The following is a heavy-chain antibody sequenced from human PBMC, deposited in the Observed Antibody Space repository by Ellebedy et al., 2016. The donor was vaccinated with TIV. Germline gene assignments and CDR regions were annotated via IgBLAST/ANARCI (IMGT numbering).Heavy chain of an antibody. CDR2: LTGSGISI. CDR3: ARDGISSGWYGVYFDY. J-gene: IGHJ4*02. V-gene: IGHV3-23*01. D-gene: IGHD6-19*01. Sequence: GGSLRLXXAASGFTFNRYAMSWVRQTPEKGLEWVSGLTGSGISIYYADSVKGRFTISRDNSKNTLYLQMNSLRAEDTAVYYCARDGISSGWYGVYFDYWGQGALVTVSS. CDR1: GFTFNRYA.